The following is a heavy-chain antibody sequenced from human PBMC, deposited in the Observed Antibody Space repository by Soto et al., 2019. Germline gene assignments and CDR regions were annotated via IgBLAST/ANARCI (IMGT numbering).Heavy chain of an antibody. D-gene: IGHD3-22*01. CDR2: INAGNGNT. CDR1: GYTFTSYA. CDR3: ARRFEYYDSSGSLGY. Sequence: ASVKVSCKASGYTFTSYAMHWVRQAPGQRLEWMGWINAGNGNTKYSQKFQGRVTITRDTSASTAYMELSSLRSEDTAVYYCARRFEYYDSSGSLGYWGQGTLVTVSS. V-gene: IGHV1-3*01. J-gene: IGHJ4*02.